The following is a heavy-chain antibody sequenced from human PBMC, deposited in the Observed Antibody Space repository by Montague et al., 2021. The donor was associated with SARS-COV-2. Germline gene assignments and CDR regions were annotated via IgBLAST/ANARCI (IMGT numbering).Heavy chain of an antibody. V-gene: IGHV4-59*08. CDR1: GGSISRFY. CDR3: ARHYSATLPAVY. D-gene: IGHD2-15*01. Sequence: SETLSLTCTVSGGSISRFYWSWFRQLPGKGLEWIGYISASGCTNYNPSLTSRVTMSVATSKNQYSQKVNSVTAADTAVYYCARHYSATLPAVYWGQGTLVTVSS. CDR2: ISASGCT. J-gene: IGHJ4*02.